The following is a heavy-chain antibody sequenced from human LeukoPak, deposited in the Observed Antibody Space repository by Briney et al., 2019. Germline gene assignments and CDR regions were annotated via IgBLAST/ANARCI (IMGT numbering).Heavy chain of an antibody. D-gene: IGHD4-17*01. CDR2: ISGSGGST. Sequence: GGSLRLSCAASGFTFSSYGMSWVRQAPGKGLEWVSAISGSGGSTYYADSVKGRFTISRDNSKNTLYLQMNSLRAEDTAVYYCAKREGDYDAFDIWGQGTMVTVSS. J-gene: IGHJ3*02. V-gene: IGHV3-23*01. CDR1: GFTFSSYG. CDR3: AKREGDYDAFDI.